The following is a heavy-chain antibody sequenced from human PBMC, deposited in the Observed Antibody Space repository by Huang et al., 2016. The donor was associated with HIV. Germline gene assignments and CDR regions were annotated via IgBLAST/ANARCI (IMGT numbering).Heavy chain of an antibody. Sequence: QVQLVQSGAEVKKPGSSVTVSCKASGGSFRNHVFSWVRQGPGQGLEWMGGIIPNFGTTNCEQKFQGRVTITADESTGTAYLELSSLRSEDTAVYFCARESNIVVVPHTIKFFDYWGQGTLVTVSS. CDR3: ARESNIVVVPHTIKFFDY. CDR2: IIPNFGTT. J-gene: IGHJ4*02. V-gene: IGHV1-69*01. D-gene: IGHD2-2*01. CDR1: GGSFRNHV.